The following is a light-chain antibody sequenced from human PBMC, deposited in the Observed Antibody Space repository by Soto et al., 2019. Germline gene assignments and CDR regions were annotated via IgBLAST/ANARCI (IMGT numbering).Light chain of an antibody. CDR1: QSVSSSY. CDR3: QKYGSSPWP. V-gene: IGKV3-20*01. CDR2: GAS. Sequence: EIVLTQSPGTLSLSPGERATLSCRASQSVSSSYLAWYQQKPGQAPRLLIYGASSRATGIAERFSGSGSGTDSTLTISRLEPEDFTVYNCQKYGSSPWPFGQGTKLKIK. J-gene: IGKJ1*01.